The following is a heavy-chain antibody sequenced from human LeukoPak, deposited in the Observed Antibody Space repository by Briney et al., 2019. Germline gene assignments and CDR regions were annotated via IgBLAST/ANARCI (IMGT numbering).Heavy chain of an antibody. J-gene: IGHJ4*02. CDR1: GFDFRHYC. Sequence: PGGSLRLSCEDSGFDFRHYCIRWVRQAPGKGLEWLANIKYDGTYTNYKDSVKGRLTLSRDNAKNSVYLQMNSLRAEDTAVYYCTRDQSATVATYRFDFWGRGTLVTVSS. D-gene: IGHD4-23*01. V-gene: IGHV3-7*01. CDR3: TRDQSATVATYRFDF. CDR2: IKYDGTYT.